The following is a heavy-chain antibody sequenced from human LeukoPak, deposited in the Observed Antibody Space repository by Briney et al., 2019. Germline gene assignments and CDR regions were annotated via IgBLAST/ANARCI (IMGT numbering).Heavy chain of an antibody. V-gene: IGHV3-7*01. CDR3: ARDRPYGDKQLDY. D-gene: IGHD4-17*01. Sequence: GGSLRLSCAASGFTFSSYWMSWVRQAPGKGLEWVANIKQDGSEKYYVDSVKGRFTISRDNAKNSLYLQMNSLRAEDTAVYYCARDRPYGDKQLDYWGQGTLVTVSS. J-gene: IGHJ4*02. CDR2: IKQDGSEK. CDR1: GFTFSSYW.